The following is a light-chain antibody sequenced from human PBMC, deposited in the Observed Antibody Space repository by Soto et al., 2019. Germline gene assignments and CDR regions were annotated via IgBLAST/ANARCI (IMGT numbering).Light chain of an antibody. CDR2: DGS. CDR1: QSVRSN. V-gene: IGKV3-15*01. J-gene: IGKJ5*01. CDR3: QQYDDWPIA. Sequence: EIVMTQSPDTVYVSPWERATLSWKASQSVRSNLAWYQHKPGQAPRLLIYDGSTRALGIPARFSGSESGTEFTLTISSLQSEDFAVYFCQQYDDWPIAFGQGTRLEIK.